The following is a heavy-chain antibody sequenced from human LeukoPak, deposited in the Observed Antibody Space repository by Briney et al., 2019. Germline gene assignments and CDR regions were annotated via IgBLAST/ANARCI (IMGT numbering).Heavy chain of an antibody. CDR2: TYYRFDWYN. Sequence: SQTLSLTCAISGDSVSSHTATWNWIRQSPSRGLEWLGRTYYRFDWYNDYAVSVKGRITINPDTSKNQFSLHLNSVTPEDTAVYYCASDDSVAARGQYYYYYMDVWGKGTTVTVSS. CDR3: ASDDSVAARGQYYYYYMDV. V-gene: IGHV6-1*01. D-gene: IGHD2-15*01. CDR1: GDSVSSHTAT. J-gene: IGHJ6*03.